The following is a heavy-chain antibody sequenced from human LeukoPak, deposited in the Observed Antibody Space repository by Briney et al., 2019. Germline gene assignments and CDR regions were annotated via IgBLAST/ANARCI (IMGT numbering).Heavy chain of an antibody. CDR2: ISAYNGNT. V-gene: IGHV1-18*01. CDR1: GYTFTSYG. J-gene: IGHJ4*02. Sequence: ASVKASCKASGYTFTSYGISWVRQAPGQGLEWMGWISAYNGNTNYAQKLQGRVTMTTDTSTSTAYMELRSLRSDDTAVYYCARAPTYYYDSSALGDWGQGTLVTVSS. D-gene: IGHD3-22*01. CDR3: ARAPTYYYDSSALGD.